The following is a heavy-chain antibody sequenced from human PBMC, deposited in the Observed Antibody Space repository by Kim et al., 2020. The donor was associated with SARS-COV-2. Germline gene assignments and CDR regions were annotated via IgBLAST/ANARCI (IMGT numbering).Heavy chain of an antibody. CDR3: ARDSRLGDHDSWY. D-gene: IGHD3-10*01. J-gene: IGHJ4*02. Sequence: YADSVKGRCTISRDNSKNPLYLQMNSLRGEDTAVYYCARDSRLGDHDSWYWGQGTLVTVSS. V-gene: IGHV3-33*01.